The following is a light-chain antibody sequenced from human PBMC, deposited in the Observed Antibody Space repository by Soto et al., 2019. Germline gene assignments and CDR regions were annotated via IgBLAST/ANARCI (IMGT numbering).Light chain of an antibody. V-gene: IGLV2-14*03. CDR2: DVS. Sequence: QSALTQPASVSGSPGQSITISCTGTIRDVGSYNYVSWYQQYPGKAPKLMIYDVSTRPSGVSDRFSGSKSGNTASLTISGLRAEDEADYYCGSYTTSSNYVFGTGTKVTVL. CDR3: GSYTTSSNYV. J-gene: IGLJ1*01. CDR1: IRDVGSYNY.